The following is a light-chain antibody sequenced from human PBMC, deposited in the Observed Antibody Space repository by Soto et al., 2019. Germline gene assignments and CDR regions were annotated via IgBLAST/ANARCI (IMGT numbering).Light chain of an antibody. V-gene: IGKV1-39*01. J-gene: IGKJ4*01. CDR1: QSISSY. CDR2: AAS. Sequence: DIQMTQSPSSLSASVGDRVTITCRASQSISSYLNWYQQKPGKAPKLLIYAASSLQSGVPSRFSGSGSGTDFTLTISSLQPEDFATYYCQQSYITPPTVGGGNKVDSK. CDR3: QQSYITPPT.